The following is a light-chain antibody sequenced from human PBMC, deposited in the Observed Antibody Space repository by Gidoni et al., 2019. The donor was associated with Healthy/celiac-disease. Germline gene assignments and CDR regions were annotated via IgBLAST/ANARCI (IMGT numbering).Light chain of an antibody. J-gene: IGLJ2*01. CDR2: SNN. CDR1: SSNIGSNT. Sequence: QSVLTQPPPASGTPGPGFTISCSGSSSNIGSNTVNWYQQLPGTAPKLLIYSNNQRPSGVPDRFSGSKSGTSASLAISGLQSEDEADYYCAAWDDSLNGVVFGGGTKLTVL. V-gene: IGLV1-44*01. CDR3: AAWDDSLNGVV.